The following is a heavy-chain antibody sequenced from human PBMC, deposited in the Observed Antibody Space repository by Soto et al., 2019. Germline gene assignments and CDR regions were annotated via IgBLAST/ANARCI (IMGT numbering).Heavy chain of an antibody. CDR1: GYTFTSYD. CDR2: MNPNSGNT. D-gene: IGHD5-18*01. V-gene: IGHV1-8*01. J-gene: IGHJ3*02. Sequence: QVQLVQSGAEVKKPGASVKVSCKASGYTFTSYDINWVRQATGQGREGMGWMNPNSGNTGYAQQFQGRVTMTRNSSISTAYLELRILRSEDTAVYYCEREWSGYSYGDSFDIWGQGTMVTVSS. CDR3: EREWSGYSYGDSFDI.